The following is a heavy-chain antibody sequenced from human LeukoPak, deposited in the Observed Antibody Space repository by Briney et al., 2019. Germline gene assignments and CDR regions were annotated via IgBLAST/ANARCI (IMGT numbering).Heavy chain of an antibody. Sequence: PGGSLRLSCGASGFTFSTYAMAWVRQAAGEGLEWGSSVNDVGGDASYADSVKGRFTISRDNRKNILFLQIRSLRAEDTAAYYCAKRPSESCANGGCYFDSWGQGTLVTVSP. J-gene: IGHJ4*02. V-gene: IGHV3-23*01. CDR3: AKRPSESCANGGCYFDS. CDR2: VNDVGGDA. D-gene: IGHD2-8*01. CDR1: GFTFSTYA.